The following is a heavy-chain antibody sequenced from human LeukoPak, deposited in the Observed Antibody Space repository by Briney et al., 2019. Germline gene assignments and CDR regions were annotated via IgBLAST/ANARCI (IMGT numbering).Heavy chain of an antibody. Sequence: ASVKVSCKTSGYTFTRYGVSWVRQAPGQGLEWMGWLSPHNGNRDYAQKFKDRVTMTTDTSTNTVYLELRSLRPDDTAMYYCARTGYVSGSDDFDFWGQGTLVTVSS. CDR1: GYTFTRYG. D-gene: IGHD3-10*01. V-gene: IGHV1-18*01. CDR2: LSPHNGNR. CDR3: ARTGYVSGSDDFDF. J-gene: IGHJ4*02.